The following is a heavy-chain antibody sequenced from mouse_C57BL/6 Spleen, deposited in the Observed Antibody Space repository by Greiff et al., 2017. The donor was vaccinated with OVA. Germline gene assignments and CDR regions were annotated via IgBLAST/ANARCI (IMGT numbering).Heavy chain of an antibody. CDR1: GYTFTSYW. V-gene: IGHV1-55*01. J-gene: IGHJ4*01. CDR2: IYPGSGST. Sequence: VQLQQPGAELVKPGASVKMSCKASGYTFTSYWITWVKQRPGQGLEWIGDIYPGSGSTNYNEKFKSKATLTVDTSSSTAYMQLSSLTSEDSAVYYCARRAGYYGNYYAMDYWGQGTSVTVSS. CDR3: ARRAGYYGNYYAMDY. D-gene: IGHD2-1*01.